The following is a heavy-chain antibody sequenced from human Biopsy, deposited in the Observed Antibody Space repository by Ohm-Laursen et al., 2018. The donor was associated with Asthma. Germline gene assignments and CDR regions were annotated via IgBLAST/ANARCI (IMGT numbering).Heavy chain of an antibody. CDR2: ISYDGSNK. CDR1: GFTFSSYA. V-gene: IGHV3-30-3*01. Sequence: SLRLSCAASGFTFSSYAMHWVRQAPGKGLEWVAVISYDGSNKYYADSVKGRFTISRDNSKNTLYLQMNSLRAEDTAVYYCAKDKRYSGSYFDYWGQGTLVTVSS. CDR3: AKDKRYSGSYFDY. J-gene: IGHJ4*02. D-gene: IGHD1-26*01.